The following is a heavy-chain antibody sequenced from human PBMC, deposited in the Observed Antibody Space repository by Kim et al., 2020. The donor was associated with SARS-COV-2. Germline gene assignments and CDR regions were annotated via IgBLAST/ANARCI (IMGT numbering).Heavy chain of an antibody. J-gene: IGHJ6*01. D-gene: IGHD6-13*01. CDR2: ISYDGSNK. Sequence: GGSLRLSCAASGFTFSSYGMHWVRQAPGKGLEWVAVISYDGSNKYYADSVKGRFTISRDNSKNTLYLQMNSLRAEDTAVYYCARDRESSSWYGFVYYYYG. CDR1: GFTFSSYG. CDR3: ARDRESSSWYGFVYYYYG. V-gene: IGHV3-33*05.